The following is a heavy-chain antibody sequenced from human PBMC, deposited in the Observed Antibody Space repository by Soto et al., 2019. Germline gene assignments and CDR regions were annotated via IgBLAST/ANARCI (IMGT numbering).Heavy chain of an antibody. J-gene: IGHJ4*02. Sequence: GGSLRLSCAASGFTFSTYVMHWVRQAPGKGLEWVAGIRQDGSDKYYADSVKGRFTISRDNSNNALYLQIDSLRAEDTAVYFCARGTASSWYFAYWGQGTLVTVSS. CDR1: GFTFSTYV. V-gene: IGHV3-33*01. D-gene: IGHD6-13*01. CDR2: IRQDGSDK. CDR3: ARGTASSWYFAY.